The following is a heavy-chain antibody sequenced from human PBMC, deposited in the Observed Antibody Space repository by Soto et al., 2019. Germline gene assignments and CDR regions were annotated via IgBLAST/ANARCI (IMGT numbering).Heavy chain of an antibody. CDR3: ASSYGSGYWAFDY. Sequence: QVQLVQSGAEVKRPGSSVKVSCKASGDTFNFYSINWVRQAPGLGLEWMGRVNPIVSMSNYAQKFQGRVTMTADKSKSIAYMELRSLRSEVTAIYYCASSYGSGYWAFDYWGQGALVTVSS. J-gene: IGHJ4*02. V-gene: IGHV1-69*02. CDR2: VNPIVSMS. D-gene: IGHD3-10*01. CDR1: GDTFNFYS.